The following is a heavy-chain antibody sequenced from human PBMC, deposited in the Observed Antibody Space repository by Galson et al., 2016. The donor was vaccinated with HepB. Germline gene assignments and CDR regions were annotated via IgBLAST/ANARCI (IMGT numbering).Heavy chain of an antibody. CDR1: TKLS. D-gene: IGHD1-26*01. CDR2: FDPEDGET. CDR3: ATVPISGSYSLYYFDY. V-gene: IGHV1-24*01. Sequence: TKLSMHWVRQAPGYGLEWMGGFDPEDGETIYAQHFQGRVTMTEYTSTDTAYMELSSLRSEDTAVYHCATVPISGSYSLYYFDYWGQGTLVTVSS. J-gene: IGHJ4*02.